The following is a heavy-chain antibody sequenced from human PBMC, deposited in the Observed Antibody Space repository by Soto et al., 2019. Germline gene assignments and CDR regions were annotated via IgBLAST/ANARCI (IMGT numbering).Heavy chain of an antibody. CDR2: MNPNSGNT. V-gene: IGHV1-8*01. CDR1: GYTFTSYD. D-gene: IGHD3-22*01. Sequence: SVKVSCKASGYTFTSYDINWVRQATGQGLEWMGWMNPNSGNTGYAQKFQGRVTMTRNTSISTAYMELSSLRSEDTAVYYCARGDDSSGYYFYWGQGTLVTVSS. CDR3: ARGDDSSGYYFY. J-gene: IGHJ4*02.